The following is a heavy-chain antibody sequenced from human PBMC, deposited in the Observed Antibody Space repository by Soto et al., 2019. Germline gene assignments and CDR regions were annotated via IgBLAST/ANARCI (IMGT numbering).Heavy chain of an antibody. J-gene: IGHJ4*02. CDR3: ARDPPHGGTSSWDADS. V-gene: IGHV3-21*01. CDR1: GFIFTTNS. D-gene: IGHD2-15*01. Sequence: GGSLRLSCEASGFIFTTNSMNWVRQVPGKGLQWLSSISSSGTFKSYGDSVKGRFTISRDNAKNSLFLQMNNLSGEDTGLYYCARDPPHGGTSSWDADSWGPGTLVTVSS. CDR2: ISSSGTFK.